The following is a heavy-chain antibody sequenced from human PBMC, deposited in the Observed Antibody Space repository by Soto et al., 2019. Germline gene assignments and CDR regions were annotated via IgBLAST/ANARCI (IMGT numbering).Heavy chain of an antibody. CDR1: AYTFTSYS. CDR3: ARDGGPTMPGLYGMDV. J-gene: IGHJ6*02. D-gene: IGHD2-2*01. Sequence: QVQLVQSGAEVKKPGASVKVSCKASAYTFTSYSISWVRQAPGQGLEWMGWISAYNGNTNYAQKLQGRVTMTTDTPTGTAYMDLRSLRSDYTAVHFCARDGGPTMPGLYGMDVWGQGTTVTVSS. CDR2: ISAYNGNT. V-gene: IGHV1-18*04.